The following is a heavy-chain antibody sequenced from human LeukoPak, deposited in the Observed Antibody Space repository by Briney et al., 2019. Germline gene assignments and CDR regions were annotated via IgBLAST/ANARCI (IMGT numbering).Heavy chain of an antibody. Sequence: ASVKVSCKASGYTFTGYYMHWVRQAPGQGLEWMGWINPNSGGTSYAQKFQGRVTMTRDTSISTAYMELSRLRSDDTAVYYCASGSGGYSYGDFDYWGQGTLVTVSS. CDR3: ASGSGGYSYGDFDY. CDR1: GYTFTGYY. D-gene: IGHD5-18*01. J-gene: IGHJ4*02. V-gene: IGHV1-2*02. CDR2: INPNSGGT.